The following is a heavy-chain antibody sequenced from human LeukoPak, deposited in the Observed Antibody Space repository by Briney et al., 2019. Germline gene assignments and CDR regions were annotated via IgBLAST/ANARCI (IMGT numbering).Heavy chain of an antibody. CDR2: IYTSGST. CDR3: AREFQDSSSWFDP. CDR1: GGSISSGSYY. V-gene: IGHV4-61*02. Sequence: PSETLSLTCTVSGGSISSGSYYWSWIRQPAGKGLEWIGRIYTSGSTNYNPSLKSRVTISVDTSKNQFSLKLSSVTAADTAVYYCAREFQDSSSWFDPWGQGTLVTVSS. D-gene: IGHD6-13*01. J-gene: IGHJ5*02.